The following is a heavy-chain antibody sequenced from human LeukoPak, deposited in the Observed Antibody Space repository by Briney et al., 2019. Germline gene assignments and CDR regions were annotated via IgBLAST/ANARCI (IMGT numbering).Heavy chain of an antibody. D-gene: IGHD4-17*01. Sequence: PGGSLRLSCAASGFTFNTYWMSWVRQAPGKGLEWVANIRQDGSDKYYVDSVKGRFTISRDNAKNSLYLQMNSLRAEDTAVYYCARDGDMTTVTVDYWGQGTLVTVSS. V-gene: IGHV3-7*01. CDR3: ARDGDMTTVTVDY. CDR1: GFTFNTYW. CDR2: IRQDGSDK. J-gene: IGHJ4*02.